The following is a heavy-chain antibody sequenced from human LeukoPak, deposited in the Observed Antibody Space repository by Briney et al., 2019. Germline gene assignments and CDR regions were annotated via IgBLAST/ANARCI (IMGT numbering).Heavy chain of an antibody. V-gene: IGHV4-59*01. CDR2: IYYSGST. J-gene: IGHJ4*02. Sequence: SETLSLTSTVSGGSLSRYYWSWIRQPPGKGLEWIGYIYYSGSTNYNPSLKSRVTISVDTSKNQFSLKLSSVTAADTAVYYCARGYDFWSGYSLDYWGQGTLVTVS. CDR3: ARGYDFWSGYSLDY. D-gene: IGHD3-3*01. CDR1: GGSLSRYY.